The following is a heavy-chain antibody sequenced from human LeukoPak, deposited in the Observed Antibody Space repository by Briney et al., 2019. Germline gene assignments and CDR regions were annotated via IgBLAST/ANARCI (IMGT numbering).Heavy chain of an antibody. Sequence: PSETLSLACTVSGGSISSYYWSWIRQPPGKGLEWIGYIYYSGSTNYNPSLRSRVTISVDTSKNQFSLKLSSVTAADTAVYYCARGVQLWPHLDYWGQGTLVTVSS. D-gene: IGHD5-18*01. J-gene: IGHJ4*02. CDR3: ARGVQLWPHLDY. CDR1: GGSISSYY. V-gene: IGHV4-59*01. CDR2: IYYSGST.